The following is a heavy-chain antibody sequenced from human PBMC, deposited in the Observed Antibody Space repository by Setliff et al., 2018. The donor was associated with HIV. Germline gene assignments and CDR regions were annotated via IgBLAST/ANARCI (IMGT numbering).Heavy chain of an antibody. D-gene: IGHD3-10*01. Sequence: SETLSLTCTMSGGSFGVYRWSWIRQSAGRCLEWIGRIDSSGTTDYKPSLKGRVAISVDTSRNQFSLRVTSVTAADTAVYFCARDRHSSGLGSYGPWGPGILVTVSS. V-gene: IGHV4-4*07. CDR1: GGSFGVYR. J-gene: IGHJ5*02. CDR3: ARDRHSSGLGSYGP. CDR2: IDSSGTT.